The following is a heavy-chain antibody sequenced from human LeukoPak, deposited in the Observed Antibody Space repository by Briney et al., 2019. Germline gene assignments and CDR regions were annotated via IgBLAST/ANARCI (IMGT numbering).Heavy chain of an antibody. D-gene: IGHD6-19*01. V-gene: IGHV4-38-2*01. Sequence: SETLSLTSAVSGYSISSGYYWGWIRQPPGKGLEWIGSIYHSGITYCNPSLKSRVTISVDTSKNQFSLKLSSVTAADTAVYYCAGGPLGQWLVVDYWGQGTLVTVSS. CDR3: AGGPLGQWLVVDY. CDR1: GYSISSGYY. CDR2: IYHSGIT. J-gene: IGHJ4*02.